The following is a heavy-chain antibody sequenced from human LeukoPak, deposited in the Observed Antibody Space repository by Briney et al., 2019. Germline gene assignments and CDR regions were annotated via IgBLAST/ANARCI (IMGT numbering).Heavy chain of an antibody. CDR3: AKVTYGSGTYGAFDS. CDR1: GFTFSSYG. J-gene: IGHJ4*02. D-gene: IGHD3-10*01. CDR2: IQYDASYD. V-gene: IGHV3-30*02. Sequence: GGSLRLSCEASGFTFSSYGMHWVRQTPGKGLEWVSFIQYDASYDLYSDSVRGRFTISRDNSKNILYLQMNSLRTEDSAVYYCAKVTYGSGTYGAFDSWGQGTLVNVSS.